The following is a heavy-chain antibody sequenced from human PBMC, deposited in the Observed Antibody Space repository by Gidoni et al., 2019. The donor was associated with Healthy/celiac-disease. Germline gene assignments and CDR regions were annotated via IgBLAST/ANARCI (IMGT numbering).Heavy chain of an antibody. V-gene: IGHV1-46*01. Sequence: QVQLVQSGAEVKKPGASVKVSCKASGYTFTSYYMHWVRQAPGQGLEWMGIINPSGGSTSYAQKFQGRVTMTRDTSTSTVYMELGSLRSEDTAVYDCARDASQGGSGSYIGYWGQGTLVTVSS. CDR2: INPSGGST. D-gene: IGHD3-10*01. J-gene: IGHJ4*02. CDR1: GYTFTSYY. CDR3: ARDASQGGSGSYIGY.